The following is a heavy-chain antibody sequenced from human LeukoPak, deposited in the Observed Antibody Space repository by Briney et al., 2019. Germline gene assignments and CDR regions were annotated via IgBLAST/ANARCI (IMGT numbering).Heavy chain of an antibody. Sequence: ASVKVSCKASGYTFTSYGISWVRQAPGQGLEWMGWISAYNGNTNYAQELQGRVTITTDTSTSTAYMELRSLRSDDTAVYYCARDRAPYYSVSGNYLGCDPWGQGTLVTVSS. V-gene: IGHV1-18*01. D-gene: IGHD3-10*01. CDR1: GYTFTSYG. CDR2: ISAYNGNT. CDR3: ARDRAPYYSVSGNYLGCDP. J-gene: IGHJ5*02.